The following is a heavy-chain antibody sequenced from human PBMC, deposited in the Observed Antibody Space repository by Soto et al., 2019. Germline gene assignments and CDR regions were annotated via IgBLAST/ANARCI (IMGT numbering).Heavy chain of an antibody. CDR2: INGGNGNT. Sequence: ASVKVSCKASGYSFSTHSMHWVRQAPGQGLEWMRWINGGNGNTKYSQKFRDRVTITRDASASTGYMELSSLRSEDTAVYYCARGKGMEENYYYYGMDVWGQGTTVTGSS. CDR1: GYSFSTHS. V-gene: IGHV1-3*01. D-gene: IGHD1-1*01. J-gene: IGHJ6*01. CDR3: ARGKGMEENYYYYGMDV.